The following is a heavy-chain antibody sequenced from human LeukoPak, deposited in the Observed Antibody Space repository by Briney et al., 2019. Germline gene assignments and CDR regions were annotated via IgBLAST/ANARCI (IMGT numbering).Heavy chain of an antibody. CDR3: ARESAAAGTALDY. V-gene: IGHV4-59*01. Sequence: SETLSLTCTVSGGSISSYYWSWIRQPSEKGLEWIGYIYYSGSTNYNPSLKSRVTISVDTSKNQFSLKLSSVTAADTAVYYCARESAAAGTALDYWGQGTLVTVSS. CDR1: GGSISSYY. J-gene: IGHJ4*02. D-gene: IGHD6-13*01. CDR2: IYYSGST.